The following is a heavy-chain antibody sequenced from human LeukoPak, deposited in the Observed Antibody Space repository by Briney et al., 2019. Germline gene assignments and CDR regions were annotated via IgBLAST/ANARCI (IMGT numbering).Heavy chain of an antibody. D-gene: IGHD2-2*01. CDR1: GFTFSSYA. CDR2: ISGSGGST. V-gene: IGHV3-23*01. CDR3: ANEKVTAAASYYIDV. Sequence: GGSLRLSCAASGFTFSSYAMSWVRQAPGKGLERVSAISGSGGSTYYADSVKDRFTISRDNSKTPLYLQMNSLRAEETAVYYRANEKVTAAASYYIDVWGKGTTVTVSS. J-gene: IGHJ6*03.